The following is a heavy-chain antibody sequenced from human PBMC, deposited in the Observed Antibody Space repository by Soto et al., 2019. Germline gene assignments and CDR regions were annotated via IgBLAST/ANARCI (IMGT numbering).Heavy chain of an antibody. V-gene: IGHV3-48*02. CDR2: ISSSSSTI. Sequence: GGSLRLSCAASGCTFSSYSMNWVRQAPGKGLEWVSYISSSSSTIYYADSVKGRFTISRDNAKNSLYLQMNSLRDEDTAVYYCARDQTAYYDFWKNWYFDLWSRGTLVTVSS. CDR1: GCTFSSYS. CDR3: ARDQTAYYDFWKNWYFDL. J-gene: IGHJ2*01. D-gene: IGHD3-3*01.